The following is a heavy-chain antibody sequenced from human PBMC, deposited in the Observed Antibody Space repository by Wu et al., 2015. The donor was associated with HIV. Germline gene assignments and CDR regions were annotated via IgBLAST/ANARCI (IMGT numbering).Heavy chain of an antibody. CDR3: VRDASPANYFDSKRGPY. CDR1: GYTFSGYYY. D-gene: IGHD3-22*01. Sequence: QVQLVQSGAEVKKPGASVKVSCKASGYTFSGYYYIHWVRQAPGQGLEWMGRINPNTGGTDYAQKFQGRVTMTRDTSINTLFLELSSLNFDDTAVYYCVRDASPANYFDSKRGPYWGQGTLVTVSS. CDR2: INPNTGGT. J-gene: IGHJ4*02. V-gene: IGHV1-2*06.